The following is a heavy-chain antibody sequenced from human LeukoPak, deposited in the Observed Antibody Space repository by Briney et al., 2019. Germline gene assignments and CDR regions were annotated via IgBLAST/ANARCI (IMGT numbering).Heavy chain of an antibody. D-gene: IGHD3-9*01. CDR3: ATVAGYYNWNYDY. J-gene: IGHJ4*02. V-gene: IGHV3-7*01. CDR2: IKQDGSEK. CDR1: GFTFSNYW. Sequence: PGGTLRLSCAASGFTFSNYWRSWVRQAPGKGLEWVAHIKQDGSEKYYVDSVKGRFTISRDNAKNSLYVQMNSLRAEDTAVYYCATVAGYYNWNYDYWGQGTLVTVSS.